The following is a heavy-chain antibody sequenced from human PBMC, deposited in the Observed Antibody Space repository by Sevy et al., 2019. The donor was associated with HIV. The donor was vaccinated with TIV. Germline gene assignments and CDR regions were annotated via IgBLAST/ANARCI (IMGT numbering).Heavy chain of an antibody. CDR3: ARRGVDAYNPYFDS. V-gene: IGHV3-30*12. CDR1: GFTFSGYT. J-gene: IGHJ4*02. D-gene: IGHD5-12*01. Sequence: GGSLRLSCEGTGFTFSGYTFHWVRRAPGKGLEWVALISSDGSDEFYADSVKGRFTISRDNSKNTVLLQLNSLRVDDTAVYRCARRGVDAYNPYFDSWGQGTLVTVSS. CDR2: ISSDGSDE.